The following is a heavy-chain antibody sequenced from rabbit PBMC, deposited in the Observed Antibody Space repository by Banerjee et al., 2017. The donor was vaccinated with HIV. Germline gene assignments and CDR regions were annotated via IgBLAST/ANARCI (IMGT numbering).Heavy chain of an antibody. V-gene: IGHV1S40*01. CDR2: IYAGSSDIT. D-gene: IGHD6-1*01. J-gene: IGHJ4*01. CDR3: ARAGYSYGYGGDAYTTGFNL. CDR1: GFTISSSYY. Sequence: QSLEESGGDLVKPGASLTLTCKASGFTISSSYYMCWVRQAPGKGLEWVACIYAGSSDITYYASWAKGRFTISKTSSTTVTLQMTSLTAADTATYFCARAGYSYGYGGDAYTTGFNLWGPGTLVTVS.